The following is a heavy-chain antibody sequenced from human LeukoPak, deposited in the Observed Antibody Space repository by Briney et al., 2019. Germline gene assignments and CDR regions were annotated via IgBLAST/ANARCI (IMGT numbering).Heavy chain of an antibody. Sequence: GGSLRLSCAASGFTFSSYWMSWVRQAPGKGLEWVAVISYDGSNKYYADSVKGRFTISRDNSKNTLYLKMNSLRAEDTAVYYCAKDGAFDIGAQGTMVTV. V-gene: IGHV3-30*18. CDR1: GFTFSSYW. CDR2: ISYDGSNK. J-gene: IGHJ3*02. CDR3: AKDGAFDI.